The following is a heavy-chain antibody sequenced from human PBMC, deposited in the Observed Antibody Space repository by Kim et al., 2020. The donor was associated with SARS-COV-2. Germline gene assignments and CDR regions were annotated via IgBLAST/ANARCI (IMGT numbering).Heavy chain of an antibody. J-gene: IGHJ6*02. CDR1: AFTFSSYA. Sequence: GGSLRLSCAASAFTFSSYAMSWVRQAPGKGLEWVSAISGSGGSTYYADSVKGRFTISRDNSKNTLYLQMNSLRAEDTAVYYCAKDKRDNVLLWFGEFMDVWGQGTTVTVSS. CDR3: AKDKRDNVLLWFGEFMDV. V-gene: IGHV3-23*01. CDR2: ISGSGGST. D-gene: IGHD3-10*01.